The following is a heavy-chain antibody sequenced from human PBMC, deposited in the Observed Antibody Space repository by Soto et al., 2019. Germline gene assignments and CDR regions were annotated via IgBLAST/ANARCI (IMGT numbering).Heavy chain of an antibody. J-gene: IGHJ4*02. Sequence: QVQLVESGGGVVQPGRSLRLSCAASGFTFSSYGMHWVRQAPGKGLEWVAVISYAGSNKYYADSVKGRFTISRDNSKNTLYLQRNSLRAEDTAVYYCAKDGPVVPAAMSVGESIDYWGQGTLGTGSS. CDR2: ISYAGSNK. CDR3: AKDGPVVPAAMSVGESIDY. CDR1: GFTFSSYG. V-gene: IGHV3-30*18. D-gene: IGHD2-2*01.